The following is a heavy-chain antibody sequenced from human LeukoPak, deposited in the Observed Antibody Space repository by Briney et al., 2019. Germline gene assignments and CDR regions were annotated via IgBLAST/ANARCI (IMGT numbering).Heavy chain of an antibody. CDR2: VYYSGNT. CDR3: ARQGYADFSSRPFDY. V-gene: IGHV4-39*01. J-gene: IGHJ4*02. CDR1: GGSIINSGYY. Sequence: SGTLSLTCTVSGGSIINSGYYWGWIRQPPGKGLEWIGSVYYSGNTYYNPSLKSRVTISVDTSKNQFSLKLRSVTAADTAMYYCARQGYADFSSRPFDYWGQGTLVTVSS. D-gene: IGHD4-17*01.